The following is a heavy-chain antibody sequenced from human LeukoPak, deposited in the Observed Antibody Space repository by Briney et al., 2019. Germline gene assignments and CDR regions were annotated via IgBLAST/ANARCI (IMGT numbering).Heavy chain of an antibody. CDR3: ARDTNPYSRATAFDY. Sequence: KAGGSLRLSCAASRFTFSSYSMNWVRQAPGKGLEWVSSISSSSSYIYYADSVKGRFTISRDNAKNSLYLQMNSLRAEDTAVYYCARDTNPYSRATAFDYWGQGTLVTVSS. CDR1: RFTFSSYS. CDR2: ISSSSSYI. J-gene: IGHJ4*02. D-gene: IGHD6-13*01. V-gene: IGHV3-21*01.